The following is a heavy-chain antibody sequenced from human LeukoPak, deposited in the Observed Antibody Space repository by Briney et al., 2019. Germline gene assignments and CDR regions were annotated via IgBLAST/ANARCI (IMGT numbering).Heavy chain of an antibody. Sequence: ASVKVSCKASGGTFSSYAISWVRQAPGQGLEWVGGIIPIFGTANYAQKFQGRVTITADESTSTAYMELSSLRSEDTAVYYCARDGLQYLTPYYYMDVWGKGTTVTVSS. J-gene: IGHJ6*03. D-gene: IGHD4-11*01. CDR3: ARDGLQYLTPYYYMDV. CDR2: IIPIFGTA. V-gene: IGHV1-69*13. CDR1: GGTFSSYA.